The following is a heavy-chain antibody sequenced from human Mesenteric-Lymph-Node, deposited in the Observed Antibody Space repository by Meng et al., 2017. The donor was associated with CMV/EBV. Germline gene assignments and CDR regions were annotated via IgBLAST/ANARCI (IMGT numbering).Heavy chain of an antibody. CDR3: ARAAYCSSITCYFDP. V-gene: IGHV4-39*07. D-gene: IGHD2-2*01. J-gene: IGHJ5*02. CDR2: IFYSGST. Sequence: SETLSLTCTVSDGSISTSDYYWGWIRQPPGKGLEWIGNIFYSGSTYYNPSLNNRLTISIDTSKNQFSLKLTSVTAADTAIYYCARAAYCSSITCYFDPWGQGTLVTVSS. CDR1: DGSISTSDYY.